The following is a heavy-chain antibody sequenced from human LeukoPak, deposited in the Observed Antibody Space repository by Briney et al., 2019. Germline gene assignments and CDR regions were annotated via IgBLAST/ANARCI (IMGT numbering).Heavy chain of an antibody. V-gene: IGHV3-21*01. CDR3: ARAHDGNYGRFDN. CDR2: ISSSSSYI. Sequence: GGSLRLSCAASGFTFSSYSMNWVRQAPGKGLEWVSSISSSSSYIYYADSVKGRFTISRDNAKNTLYLQMNSLSAEDTAVYYCARAHDGNYGRFDNWGQGTLVTVSS. D-gene: IGHD1-7*01. J-gene: IGHJ4*02. CDR1: GFTFSSYS.